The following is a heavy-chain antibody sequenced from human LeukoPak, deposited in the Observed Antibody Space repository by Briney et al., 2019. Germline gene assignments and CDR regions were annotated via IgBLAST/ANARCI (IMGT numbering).Heavy chain of an antibody. CDR2: IYHSGST. Sequence: SETLSLTCTVSGYSIGSGYYWGWIRQPPGKGLEWIGSIYHSGSTYYNPSLKSRVTISVDTSKNQFSLKLSSVTAADTAVYYCAREMVSINWNSEARWFDPWGPGTLVTVSS. CDR3: AREMVSINWNSEARWFDP. D-gene: IGHD1-1*01. V-gene: IGHV4-38-2*02. CDR1: GYSIGSGYY. J-gene: IGHJ5*02.